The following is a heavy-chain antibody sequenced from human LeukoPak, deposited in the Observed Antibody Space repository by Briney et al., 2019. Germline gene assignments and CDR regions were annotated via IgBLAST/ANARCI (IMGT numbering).Heavy chain of an antibody. Sequence: GGSLRLSCAASGFTFSSYSMNWVRQAPGKGLEWVSSISSSSSYIYYADSVKGRFTISRDNAMNSLYLQMNSLRAEDTAVYYCARVEMATTLFDYWGQGTLVTVSS. D-gene: IGHD5-24*01. J-gene: IGHJ4*02. CDR2: ISSSSSYI. V-gene: IGHV3-21*01. CDR3: ARVEMATTLFDY. CDR1: GFTFSSYS.